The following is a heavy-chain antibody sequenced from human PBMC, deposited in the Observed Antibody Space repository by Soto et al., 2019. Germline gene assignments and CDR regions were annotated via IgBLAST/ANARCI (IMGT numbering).Heavy chain of an antibody. CDR2: ISYSGST. Sequence: QVQLQESGPGLVEPSVTLSLTCTVSGGSVRSNNYYWIWIRQPPGKGLEFMGYISYSGSTSFNPSLKSRVTISVDTSKNQFSLKLNSVTAADTAVYYCATRTVFRPLGCWGQGTLVTVSS. V-gene: IGHV4-61*01. CDR3: ATRTVFRPLGC. CDR1: GGSVRSNNYY. J-gene: IGHJ4*02.